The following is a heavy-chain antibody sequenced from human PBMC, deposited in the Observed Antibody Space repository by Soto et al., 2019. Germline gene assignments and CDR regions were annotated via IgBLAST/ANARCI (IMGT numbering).Heavy chain of an antibody. CDR3: AHTDWDGRNGAWCTNQFDR. V-gene: IGHV2-5*01. D-gene: IGHD2-8*01. Sequence: SGPTLVNPTQTLTLTCTFSGFSLSTSGVGVGWIRQPPGKALEWLALIYWNDDKRYIPSLKSRLTTTKDTSKLPVVLRVTNMDPVSGATYYCAHTDWDGRNGAWCTNQFDRWGRETLPAASS. CDR1: GFSLSTSGVG. CDR2: IYWNDDK. J-gene: IGHJ5*02.